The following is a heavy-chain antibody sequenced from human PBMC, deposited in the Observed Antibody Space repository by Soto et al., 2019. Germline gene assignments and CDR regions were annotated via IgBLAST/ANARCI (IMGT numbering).Heavy chain of an antibody. D-gene: IGHD6-19*01. CDR3: ARGQFGIAVAGTVAAPKFDY. CDR1: GGSFSGYY. Sequence: SETLSLTCAVYGGSFSGYYWSWIRQPPGKGLEWIGEINHSGSTNYNPSLKSRVTISVDTSKNQFSLKLSSVTAADTAVYYCARGQFGIAVAGTVAAPKFDYWGQGTLVTVS. J-gene: IGHJ4*02. V-gene: IGHV4-34*01. CDR2: INHSGST.